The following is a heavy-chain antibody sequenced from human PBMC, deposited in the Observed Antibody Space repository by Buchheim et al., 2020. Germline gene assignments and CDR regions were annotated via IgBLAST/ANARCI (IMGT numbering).Heavy chain of an antibody. J-gene: IGHJ4*02. V-gene: IGHV4-61*01. CDR1: GGSVSSGNYY. CDR3: ARTSIQYHFDS. Sequence: QVQLQESGSGLVKPSETLSVTCTVSGGSVSSGNYYWSWIRQPPGKGLEWIGYIYYSGSTNYSPSLKSRVTISVDTSKDQFSLKLSSVTAADTAVYYCARTSIQYHFDSWGQGTL. CDR2: IYYSGST. D-gene: IGHD4-11*01.